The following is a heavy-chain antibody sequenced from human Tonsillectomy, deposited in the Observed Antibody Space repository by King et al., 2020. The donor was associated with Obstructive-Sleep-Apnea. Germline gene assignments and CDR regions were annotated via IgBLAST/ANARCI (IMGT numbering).Heavy chain of an antibody. CDR3: ARLYCSGGSCYEGDAFDI. CDR1: GFTFTNYW. V-gene: IGHV3-74*03. Sequence: VQLVESGGGLVQPGGSLRLSCAASGFTFTNYWMYWVRQAPGKGLVWVSRINSDGSRTKYADSVKGRFTISRDNAKNTLYLQMNSLGAEDTAVYYCARLYCSGGSCYEGDAFDIWGQGTMVTVSS. J-gene: IGHJ3*02. D-gene: IGHD2-15*01. CDR2: INSDGSRT.